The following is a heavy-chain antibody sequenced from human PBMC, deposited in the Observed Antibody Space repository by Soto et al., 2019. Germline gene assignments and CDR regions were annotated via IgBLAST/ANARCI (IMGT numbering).Heavy chain of an antibody. CDR1: EGTFNSYA. J-gene: IGHJ4*02. V-gene: IGHV1-69*13. CDR3: ASGASRWYPYFFDS. D-gene: IGHD6-13*01. CDR2: IIPYYNTL. Sequence: ASVKVSCKASEGTFNSYAIAWVRQAPGQGLEWMGGIIPYYNTLNYAQKFQDRVTITADDSTNTVYMELSSLRSDDTAVYFCASGASRWYPYFFDSWAQGTLVTVSS.